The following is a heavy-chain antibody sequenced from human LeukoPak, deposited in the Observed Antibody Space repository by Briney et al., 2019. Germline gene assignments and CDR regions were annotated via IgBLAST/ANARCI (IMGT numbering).Heavy chain of an antibody. J-gene: IGHJ3*02. V-gene: IGHV1-2*02. Sequence: GASVTVSCKASGYTFTGYYMHWVRQAPGQGLEWMGWINPNSGGTNYAQKFQGRVTITRSKAISTAYMELSRLRSDDQAGFYFARARWGVWPGITKKGGAFDIWGQGTMVTVSS. CDR3: ARARWGVWPGITKKGGAFDI. D-gene: IGHD3-10*01. CDR2: INPNSGGT. CDR1: GYTFTGYY.